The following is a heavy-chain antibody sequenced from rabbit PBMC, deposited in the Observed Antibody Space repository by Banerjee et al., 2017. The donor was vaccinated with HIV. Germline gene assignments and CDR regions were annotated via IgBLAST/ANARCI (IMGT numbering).Heavy chain of an antibody. V-gene: IGHV1S40*01. D-gene: IGHD6-1*01. J-gene: IGHJ4*01. CDR3: ARDPYYTYGGAGYAYATLFNL. Sequence: QSLEESGGDLVKPGASLTLTCTADGFSFSSSYSMCWVRQAPGKGLEWIACIYGGGSAYYASWVNGRFTISKTSSTTVTLQMTSLTAADTATYFCARDPYYTYGGAGYAYATLFNLWGPVTLVTVS. CDR1: GFSFSSSYS. CDR2: IYGGGSA.